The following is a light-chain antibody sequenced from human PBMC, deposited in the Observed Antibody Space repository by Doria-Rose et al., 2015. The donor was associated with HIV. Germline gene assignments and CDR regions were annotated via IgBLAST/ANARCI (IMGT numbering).Light chain of an antibody. J-gene: IGKJ1*01. CDR3: HRYGTSWT. V-gene: IGKV3-20*01. CDR1: QCFSSTY. Sequence: EIVMTQSPGTLSLSPGERATLSCRASQCFSSTYLAWYQQIPGQAPSLLIYDGSTRATGIPDRFSASGSGTDFTLTINRLEPEDFALYYCHRYGTSWTFGQGTKVEI. CDR2: DGS.